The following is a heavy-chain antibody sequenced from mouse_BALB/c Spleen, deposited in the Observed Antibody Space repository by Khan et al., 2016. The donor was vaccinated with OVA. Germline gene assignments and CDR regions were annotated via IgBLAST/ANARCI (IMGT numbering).Heavy chain of an antibody. CDR2: IDPENGNT. J-gene: IGHJ4*01. CDR3: AVRGRYYYAMDY. D-gene: IGHD3-2*02. CDR1: GFNIKDYY. V-gene: IGHV14-1*02. Sequence: VQLQQSGAELVRPGASVKLSCKASGFNIKDYYMHWVKQRPEQGLEWIGWIDPENGNTIYDPKFQGKASITADTSSNTAYLQLSSLTSEDTAVYYCAVRGRYYYAMDYWGQGTSVTVSS.